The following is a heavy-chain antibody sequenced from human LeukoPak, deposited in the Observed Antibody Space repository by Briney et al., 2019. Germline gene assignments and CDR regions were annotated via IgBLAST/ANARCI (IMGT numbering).Heavy chain of an antibody. CDR1: GGSFSGYY. CDR3: ARVRNLYYYDSSSSRGAFDI. D-gene: IGHD3-22*01. J-gene: IGHJ3*02. V-gene: IGHV4-34*01. CDR2: INHSGST. Sequence: RTSETLSLTCAVYGGSFSGYYWRWIRQPPGKGGEWIGEINHSGSTNYNPSLKSRVTISVDTSKNQFSLKLSSVTAADTVVYYCARVRNLYYYDSSSSRGAFDIWGQGTMVTVSS.